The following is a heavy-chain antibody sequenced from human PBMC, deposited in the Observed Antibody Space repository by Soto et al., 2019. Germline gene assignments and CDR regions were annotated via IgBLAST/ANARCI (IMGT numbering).Heavy chain of an antibody. J-gene: IGHJ6*02. D-gene: IGHD4-17*01. CDR3: ARDRDGDDDGMDV. V-gene: IGHV4-4*02. Sequence: QVQLQESGPGLVKPSGTLSLTCAVSGGSISGSNWWSWVRRPPGKGLEWIGEIYHTGTTNYNPSLKRRVTILVDKFKNQFFLKLSSVTAADTAVYYWARDRDGDDDGMDVWGQGTTVTVSS. CDR2: IYHTGTT. CDR1: GGSISGSNW.